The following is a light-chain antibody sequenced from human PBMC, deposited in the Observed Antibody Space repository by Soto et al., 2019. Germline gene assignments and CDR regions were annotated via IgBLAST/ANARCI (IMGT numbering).Light chain of an antibody. J-gene: IGKJ1*01. CDR1: QSISDT. CDR2: GAS. Sequence: EIVMTQSPATLSVSPGGRATLSCRASQSISDTLAWYQQKPGQAPRLLIYGASTRAPGFPARFSGSGSGTDFTLTISSLQSEDFAVYYCQQYINWPRTFGQGTKV. CDR3: QQYINWPRT. V-gene: IGKV3-15*01.